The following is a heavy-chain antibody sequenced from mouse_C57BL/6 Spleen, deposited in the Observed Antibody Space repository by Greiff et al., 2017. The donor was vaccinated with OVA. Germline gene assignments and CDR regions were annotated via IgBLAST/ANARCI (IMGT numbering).Heavy chain of an antibody. CDR2: IDPSDSET. Sequence: QVQLQQPGAELVRPGSSVKLSCKASGYTFTSYWMHWVKQRPIQGLEWIGNIDPSDSETHYNQKFKDKATLTVDKSSSTAYMQLSSLTSEDSAVYYGASHGSSSSWFAYWGQGTLVTVSA. D-gene: IGHD1-1*01. J-gene: IGHJ3*01. V-gene: IGHV1-52*01. CDR1: GYTFTSYW. CDR3: ASHGSSSSWFAY.